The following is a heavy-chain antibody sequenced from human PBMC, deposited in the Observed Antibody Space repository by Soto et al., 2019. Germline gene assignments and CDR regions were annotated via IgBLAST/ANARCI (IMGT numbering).Heavy chain of an antibody. Sequence: TSEMLGLTCTVSGVNITSDLDFLGWVRPPPGKGLEWIGYIYYDGSSYYNPSLKTPFEMSIASSQNQLSLRLDSVTDADTAVYFCVRGTECKTTSTCYRYFDFWGHGTLVTVSS. V-gene: IGHV4-30-4*01. J-gene: IGHJ4*01. CDR1: GVNITSDLDF. CDR3: VRGTECKTTSTCYRYFDF. D-gene: IGHD1-1*01. CDR2: IYYDGSS.